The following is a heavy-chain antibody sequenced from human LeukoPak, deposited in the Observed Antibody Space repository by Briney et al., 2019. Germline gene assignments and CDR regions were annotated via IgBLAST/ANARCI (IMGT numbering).Heavy chain of an antibody. CDR1: GYTFTSYG. D-gene: IGHD5-24*01. V-gene: IGHV1-18*01. CDR3: ARAHGYNYGALFDY. CDR2: ISAYNGNT. J-gene: IGHJ4*02. Sequence: ASVKVSCKASGYTFTSYGISWVRQAPGQGLEWMGWISAYNGNTNYAQKLQGRVTMTTDTSTSTAYMELRSLRSEDTAVYYCARAHGYNYGALFDYWGQGTLVTVSS.